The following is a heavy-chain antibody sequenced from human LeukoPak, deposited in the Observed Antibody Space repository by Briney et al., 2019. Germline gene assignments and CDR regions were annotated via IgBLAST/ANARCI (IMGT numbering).Heavy chain of an antibody. J-gene: IGHJ4*02. D-gene: IGHD3-10*01. CDR1: GFTVSSNY. V-gene: IGHV3-53*01. CDR2: IYSGGST. Sequence: PGGSLRLSCAASGFTVSSNYMSWVRQAPGKGLEWVSVIYSGGSTYYADSVKGRFTISRDNSKNTLYLQMNSLRAEDTAVYYCARASSRGVRGVIAFDYWGQETLVTVSS. CDR3: ARASSRGVRGVIAFDY.